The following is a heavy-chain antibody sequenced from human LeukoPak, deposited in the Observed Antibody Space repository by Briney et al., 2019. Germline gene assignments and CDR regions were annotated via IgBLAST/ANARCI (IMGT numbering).Heavy chain of an antibody. V-gene: IGHV3-48*04. CDR2: ISSSSSTI. D-gene: IGHD3-22*01. Sequence: GGSLRLSCAASGFTFSSYSMNWVRQAPGKGLEWVSYISSSSSTIYYADSVKGRFTISRDNAKNSLYLQMNSLRAEDTAVYYCARDRNYYDIDYWGQGTLVTVSS. J-gene: IGHJ4*02. CDR3: ARDRNYYDIDY. CDR1: GFTFSSYS.